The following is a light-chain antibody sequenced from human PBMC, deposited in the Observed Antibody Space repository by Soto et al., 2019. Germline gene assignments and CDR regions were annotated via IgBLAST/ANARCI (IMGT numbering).Light chain of an antibody. J-gene: IGKJ5*01. CDR2: DAS. Sequence: DIQMTQSPSSLSASVGDRVTITCQASQDISNYLNWYQQKPGKAPKLLIYDASNLETGFPSRFSGSGSGTDFTFTISSLQPEEIATYYCQQSDNPPITFGQGTRLEIK. CDR3: QQSDNPPIT. CDR1: QDISNY. V-gene: IGKV1-33*01.